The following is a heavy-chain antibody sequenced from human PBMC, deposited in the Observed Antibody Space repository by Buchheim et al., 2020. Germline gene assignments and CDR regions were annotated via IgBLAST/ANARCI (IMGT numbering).Heavy chain of an antibody. CDR1: GFTFDDYA. J-gene: IGHJ6*02. CDR2: ISWDGGST. D-gene: IGHD3-10*01. CDR3: AKDIGGSGSYSHYYYYGMDV. V-gene: IGHV3-43D*04. Sequence: EMQLVESGGVVVQPGGSLRLSCAASGFTFDDYAMHWVRQAPGKGLEWVSLISWDGGSTYYADSVKGRFTISRDNSKNSLYLQMNSLRAEDTALYYCAKDIGGSGSYSHYYYYGMDVWGQGTT.